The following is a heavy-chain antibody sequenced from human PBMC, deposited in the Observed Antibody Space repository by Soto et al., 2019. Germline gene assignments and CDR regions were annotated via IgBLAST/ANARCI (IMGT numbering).Heavy chain of an antibody. CDR2: IDPSDSYT. V-gene: IGHV5-10-1*01. D-gene: IGHD2-21*02. CDR1: GYSFTSYW. Sequence: LGESLKISCKGSGYSFTSYWISWVRQMPGKGLEWMGRIDPSDSYTNYSPSFQGHVTISADKSISTAYLQWSSLKASDTAMYYCARQCGGDCYPDYWGQGTLVTVSS. J-gene: IGHJ4*02. CDR3: ARQCGGDCYPDY.